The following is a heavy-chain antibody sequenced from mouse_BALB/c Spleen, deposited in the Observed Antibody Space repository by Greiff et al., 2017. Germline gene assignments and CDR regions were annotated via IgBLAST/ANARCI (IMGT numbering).Heavy chain of an antibody. CDR2: ISDGGSYT. Sequence: EVKLVESGGGLVKPGGSLKLSCAASGFTFSDYYMYWVRQTPEKRLEWVATISDGGSYTYYPDSVKGRFTISRDNAKNNLYLQMSSLKSEDTAMYYCARGPYDYDGFDYWGQGTTLTVSS. D-gene: IGHD2-4*01. CDR1: GFTFSDYY. CDR3: ARGPYDYDGFDY. J-gene: IGHJ2*01. V-gene: IGHV5-4*02.